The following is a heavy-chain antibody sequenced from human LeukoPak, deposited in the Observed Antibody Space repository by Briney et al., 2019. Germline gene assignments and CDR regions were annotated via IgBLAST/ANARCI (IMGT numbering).Heavy chain of an antibody. CDR3: TQGGY. J-gene: IGHJ4*02. D-gene: IGHD3-16*01. CDR1: GFTLGDYA. CDR2: IRSKAYGGTT. Sequence: GGSLRLSGTASGFTLGDYAMSWVRQAPGKGLEWVGFIRSKAYGGTTEYAASVKGRFTISRDDSKSIAYLQMNSLKTEDTAVYYCTQGGYWGQGTLVTVSS. V-gene: IGHV3-49*04.